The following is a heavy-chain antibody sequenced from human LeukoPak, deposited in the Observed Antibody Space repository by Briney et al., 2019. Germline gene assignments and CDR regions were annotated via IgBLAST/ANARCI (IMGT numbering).Heavy chain of an antibody. CDR3: TTDLIGGNYSEGFAFAI. D-gene: IGHD1-26*01. Sequence: PGGSLRLSCAASGFAFSSYDMHWVRQATGKGLEWVSAIGTAGDTYYPGSVKGRFTISRENAKNSLYLQMNSLKSEDTAVYYCTTDLIGGNYSEGFAFAIWGQGTKVTVSS. CDR1: GFAFSSYD. CDR2: IGTAGDT. V-gene: IGHV3-13*01. J-gene: IGHJ3*02.